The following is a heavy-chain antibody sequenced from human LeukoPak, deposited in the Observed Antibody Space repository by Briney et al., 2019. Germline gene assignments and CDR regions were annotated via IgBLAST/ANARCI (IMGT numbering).Heavy chain of an antibody. Sequence: SETLSLTCSVSGDSISTYYWSWIRQPAGKGLEWIGRIYTSGSTNYNPSLKSRVTMSVDTSKNQFSLKLTSVTAADRAVYYCARLNWKDIGRDYFDYWGQGTLVTVSS. CDR2: IYTSGST. D-gene: IGHD1-1*01. CDR3: ARLNWKDIGRDYFDY. V-gene: IGHV4-4*07. CDR1: GDSISTYY. J-gene: IGHJ4*02.